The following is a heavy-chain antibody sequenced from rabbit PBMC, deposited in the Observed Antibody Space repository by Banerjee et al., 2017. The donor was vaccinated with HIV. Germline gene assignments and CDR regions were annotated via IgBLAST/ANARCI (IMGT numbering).Heavy chain of an antibody. V-gene: IGHV1S40*01. Sequence: QSLEESGGDLVKPEGSLTLTCTASGFSFSNYYYIYWVRQAPGKGLEWIGCIYTGGSGGIYYASWAKGRFTISKTSSTTVFLQMTSLTAADTATYFCARDLDGVIGWNFGWWGPGTLVTVS. CDR1: GFSFSNYYY. D-gene: IGHD1-1*01. J-gene: IGHJ4*01. CDR2: IYTGGSGGI. CDR3: ARDLDGVIGWNFGW.